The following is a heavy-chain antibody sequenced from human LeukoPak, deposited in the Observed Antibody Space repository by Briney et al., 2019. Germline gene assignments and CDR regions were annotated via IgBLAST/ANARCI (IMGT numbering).Heavy chain of an antibody. CDR3: ARARYYDFWAYYYMDV. J-gene: IGHJ6*03. V-gene: IGHV2-5*02. D-gene: IGHD3-3*01. CDR2: IYWDDDK. CDR1: GFSLSTSGVG. Sequence: SGPTLVKPTQTLTLTCTFSGFSLSTSGVGVGWIRQPPGKALEWLALIYWDDDKRYSPSLKSRLTITKDTSKNQVVLTMTNMDPVDTATYYCARARYYDFWAYYYMDVWGKGTTVTVSS.